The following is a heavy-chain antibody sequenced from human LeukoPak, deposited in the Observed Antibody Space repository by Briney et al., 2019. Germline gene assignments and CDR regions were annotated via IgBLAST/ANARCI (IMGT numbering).Heavy chain of an antibody. CDR3: AGETYYYDSSGYFDY. V-gene: IGHV3-30*02. CDR1: GFTFSSYG. J-gene: IGHJ4*02. Sequence: GGSLRLSCAASGFTFSSYGMHWVRQAPGKGLEWVAFIRYDGSNKYYADSVKGRFTISRDNSKNTLYLQMNSLRAEVTAVYYCAGETYYYDSSGYFDYWGQGTLVTVSS. D-gene: IGHD3-22*01. CDR2: IRYDGSNK.